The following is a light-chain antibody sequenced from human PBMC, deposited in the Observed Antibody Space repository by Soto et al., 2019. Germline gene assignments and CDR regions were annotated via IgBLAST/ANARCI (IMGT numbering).Light chain of an antibody. J-gene: IGLJ2*01. CDR3: QSYDSSLSGSV. V-gene: IGLV1-40*01. CDR2: GNS. Sequence: QSVLTQPPSVSGAPGQRVTISCTGSSSNIGAGYDVHWYQQIPGTAPKLLIYGNSNRPSGVPDRFSGYKSGTSASLAITGLQAEDEADYYCQSYDSSLSGSVFGGGTKLTVL. CDR1: SSNIGAGYD.